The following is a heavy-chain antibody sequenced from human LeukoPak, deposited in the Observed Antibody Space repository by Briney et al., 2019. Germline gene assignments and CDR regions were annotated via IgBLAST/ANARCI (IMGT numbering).Heavy chain of an antibody. D-gene: IGHD2-8*01. CDR2: IYSSGVT. CDR3: ARHDNVPVIRHGFDH. Sequence: PSETLSLTCTVSGGSINNYYWSWIRQPPGKGLEWLGYIYSSGVTNYNPSLQSRVTISIDTSKNQFSLKVSPVTAADTAVYYCARHDNVPVIRHGFDHWGQGTLVTVSS. CDR1: GGSINNYY. V-gene: IGHV4-59*08. J-gene: IGHJ4*02.